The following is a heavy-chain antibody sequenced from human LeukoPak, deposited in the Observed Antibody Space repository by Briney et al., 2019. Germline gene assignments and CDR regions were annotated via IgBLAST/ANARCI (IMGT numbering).Heavy chain of an antibody. CDR1: GFTFSSYS. CDR2: ISSSSSYI. D-gene: IGHD2-2*01. CDR3: ARLYCSSTSCYDGLDY. V-gene: IGHV3-21*01. Sequence: GGSLRLSCAASGFTFSSYSMNWVRQAPGKGLEWVSSISSSSSYIYYADSVKGRFTISRDNAKNSLYLQMNSLRAEDTAVYYCARLYCSSTSCYDGLDYWGQGTLVAVSS. J-gene: IGHJ4*02.